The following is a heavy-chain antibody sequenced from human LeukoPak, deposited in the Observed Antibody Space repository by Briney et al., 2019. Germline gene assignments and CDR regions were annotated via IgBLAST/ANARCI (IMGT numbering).Heavy chain of an antibody. V-gene: IGHV3-23*01. J-gene: IGHJ2*01. CDR2: ISGSDDNA. Sequence: ASVKVSCKASGGTFSSYAISWVRQAPGKGLEWVSTISGSDDNAYYADSVKGRFTISRDNSKNTLYLQMNSLRAEDTAVYYCAKEDAVTNYWYFDLWGRGTLVTVSS. D-gene: IGHD4-17*01. CDR3: AKEDAVTNYWYFDL. CDR1: GGTFSSYA.